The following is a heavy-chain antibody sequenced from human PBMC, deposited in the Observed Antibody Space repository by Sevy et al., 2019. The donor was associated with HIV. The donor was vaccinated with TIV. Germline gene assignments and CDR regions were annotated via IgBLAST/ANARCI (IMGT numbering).Heavy chain of an antibody. Sequence: GGSLRLSCAASGFTFSNYFINWVRQAPGKGLEWVSSISSGSSYIIYADSVKGRFTISRDNAKNSLYLHMNSLRAEYTAVYYCASPLHYYDSPSAYWGQGTQVTVSS. CDR2: ISSGSSYI. CDR1: GFTFSNYF. D-gene: IGHD3-22*01. J-gene: IGHJ4*02. CDR3: ASPLHYYDSPSAY. V-gene: IGHV3-21*01.